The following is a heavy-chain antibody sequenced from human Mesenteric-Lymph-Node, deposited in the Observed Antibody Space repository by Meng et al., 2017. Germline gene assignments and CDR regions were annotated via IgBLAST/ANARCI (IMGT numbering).Heavy chain of an antibody. D-gene: IGHD1-26*01. CDR1: GFTVSSNY. Sequence: GESLKISCAASGFTVSSNYMSWVRQAPGKGLEWVSVIYSGGSTYYADSVKGRFTISRDNSKNTLYLQMNSLRAEDTAVYYCARDSVGATVYWGQGTLVTVSS. CDR2: IYSGGST. CDR3: ARDSVGATVY. V-gene: IGHV3-53*01. J-gene: IGHJ4*02.